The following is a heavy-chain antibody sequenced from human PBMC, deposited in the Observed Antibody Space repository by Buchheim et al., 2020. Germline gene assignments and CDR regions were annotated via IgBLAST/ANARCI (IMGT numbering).Heavy chain of an antibody. CDR2: ISSSSTI. J-gene: IGHJ4*02. CDR3: ARGGYSYGGYYFDY. V-gene: IGHV3-48*02. Sequence: EVQLVESGGGLVQPGGSLRLSCAASGFTFSSYSMNWVRQAPGKGLEWVSYISSSSTIYYADSVKGRFTISRDHAKNSLYLQMNSLRDEDTAVYYCARGGYSYGGYYFDYWGQGTL. CDR1: GFTFSSYS. D-gene: IGHD5-18*01.